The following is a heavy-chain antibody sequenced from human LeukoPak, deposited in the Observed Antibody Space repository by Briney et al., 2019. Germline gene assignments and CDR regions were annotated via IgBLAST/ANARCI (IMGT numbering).Heavy chain of an antibody. J-gene: IGHJ6*03. D-gene: IGHD3-3*01. CDR1: GGSISSSSYY. V-gene: IGHV4-39*01. CDR3: ARTYYDFWTQENYMDV. Sequence: PPETLSLTCTVSGGSISSSSYYWGWIRQPPGKGLEWIGSIYYSGSTYYNPSLKSRVTISVDTSKNQFSLKLSSVTAADTAVYYCARTYYDFWTQENYMDVWGKGTTVTVSS. CDR2: IYYSGST.